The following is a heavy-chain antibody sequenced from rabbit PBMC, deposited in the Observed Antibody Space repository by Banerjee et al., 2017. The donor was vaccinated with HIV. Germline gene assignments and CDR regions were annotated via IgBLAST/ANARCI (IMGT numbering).Heavy chain of an antibody. CDR1: GFSFSNKYV. CDR2: INTSSGNT. V-gene: IGHV1S43*01. J-gene: IGHJ6*01. D-gene: IGHD7-1*01. CDR3: ARDAGGDGYSNDL. Sequence: QEQLEESGGDLVKPEGSLTLTCTASGFSFSNKYVMCWVRQAPGKGLEWIACINTSSGNTVYASWANGRFTISRSTSLNTVDLKMTSLTAADTATYFCARDAGGDGYSNDLWGQGTLVTVS.